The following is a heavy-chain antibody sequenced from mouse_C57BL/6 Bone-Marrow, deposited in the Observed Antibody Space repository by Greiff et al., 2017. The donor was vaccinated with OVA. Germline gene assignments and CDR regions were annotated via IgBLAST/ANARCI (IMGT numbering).Heavy chain of an antibody. J-gene: IGHJ1*03. CDR3: AGDFYWYFDV. CDR1: GYTFTDYY. V-gene: IGHV1-19*01. Sequence: VQLKESGPVLVKPGASVKMSCKASGYTFTDYYMNWVKQSHGKSLEWIGVINPYNGGTSYNQKFKGKATLTVDKSSSTAYMALNSLTSEDSAVYYWAGDFYWYFDVWGTGTTVTVSS. CDR2: INPYNGGT.